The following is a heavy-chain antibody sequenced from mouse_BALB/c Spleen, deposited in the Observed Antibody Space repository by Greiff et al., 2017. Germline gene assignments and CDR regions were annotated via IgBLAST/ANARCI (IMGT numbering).Heavy chain of an antibody. Sequence: VQLQQSGAELAQPGASVKMSCKASGYTFTSYCMHWVKQRPGQGLEWIGYINPSTGYTEYNQNFKDKATLTADKSSSTAYMQLSRLTSKDYAVDHCARSGGDYYDSSADWGQGTTVTVSA. V-gene: IGHV1-7*01. D-gene: IGHD1-1*01. J-gene: IGHJ2*01. CDR3: ARSGGDYYDSSAD. CDR1: GYTFTSYC. CDR2: INPSTGYT.